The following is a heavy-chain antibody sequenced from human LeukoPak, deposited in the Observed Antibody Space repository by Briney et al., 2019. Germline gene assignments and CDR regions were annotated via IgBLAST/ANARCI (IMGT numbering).Heavy chain of an antibody. CDR3: AREGI. CDR1: GGSISSYY. CDR2: IYHSGST. Sequence: SETLSLTCTVSGGSISSYYWSWIRQTPGKGLEWIGEIYHSGSTNYNPSLKSRVTISVDKSKNQFSLKLSSVTAADTAVYYCAREGIWGQGTMVTVSS. V-gene: IGHV4-59*12. J-gene: IGHJ3*02.